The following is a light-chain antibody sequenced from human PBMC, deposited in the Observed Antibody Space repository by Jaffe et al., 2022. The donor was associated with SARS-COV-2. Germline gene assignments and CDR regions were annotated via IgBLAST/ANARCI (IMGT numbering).Light chain of an antibody. Sequence: DIVMTQSPDSLAVSLGERATINCKSSQSVLSGSNIKNYLAWYQQKPGQPPKLLIYWASTRESGVPDRFSGSGSGTDFTLTINSLQAADVALYYCQQYYSTPYTFGQGTKLEIK. J-gene: IGKJ2*01. V-gene: IGKV4-1*01. CDR1: QSVLSGSNIKNY. CDR2: WAS. CDR3: QQYYSTPYT.